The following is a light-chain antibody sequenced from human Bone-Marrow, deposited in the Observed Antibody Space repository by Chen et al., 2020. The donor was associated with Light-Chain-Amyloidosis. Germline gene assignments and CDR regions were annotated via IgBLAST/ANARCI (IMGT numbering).Light chain of an antibody. CDR2: DDS. J-gene: IGLJ3*02. CDR1: NIGSTS. CDR3: QVWDRSSDRPV. V-gene: IGLV3-21*02. Sequence: SYVLIQPSSVSVAPGQTATIACGGNNIGSTSVHWYQQTPGQAPLLVVYDDSDRPSGIPERVSGSNSGNTATLTISRVGAGDEADYYCQVWDRSSDRPVFGGGTKLTVL.